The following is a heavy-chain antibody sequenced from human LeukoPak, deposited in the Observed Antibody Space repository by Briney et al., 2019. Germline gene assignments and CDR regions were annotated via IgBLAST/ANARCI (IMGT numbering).Heavy chain of an antibody. CDR1: GFTFSSYA. J-gene: IGHJ4*02. CDR3: ARDVQGRTTWEFDY. V-gene: IGHV3-30*04. D-gene: IGHD1-26*01. CDR2: ISYDGSNK. Sequence: GGSLRLSCAASGFTFSSYAMHWVRQAPGKGLEWVAVISYDGSNKYYADSVKGRFTISRDNAKNSLYLQMNSLRAEDTAVYYCARDVQGRTTWEFDYWGQGTLVTVSS.